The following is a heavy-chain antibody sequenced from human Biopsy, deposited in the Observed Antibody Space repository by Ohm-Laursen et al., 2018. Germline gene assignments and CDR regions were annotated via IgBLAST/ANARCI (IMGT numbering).Heavy chain of an antibody. CDR2: ISYSGTP. CDR1: GGSIGGGEYY. J-gene: IGHJ2*01. V-gene: IGHV4-31*01. CDR3: ARGVPHYDGSGFPLAGYWYFDL. Sequence: TLSLTCTVSGGSIGGGEYYWNWIRQHPGKGLEWIGLISYSGTPFYNPSLESLLTISIDTSKNHFSLNLRSVTAADTAVYYCARGVPHYDGSGFPLAGYWYFDLWGRGTLVTVSS. D-gene: IGHD3-22*01.